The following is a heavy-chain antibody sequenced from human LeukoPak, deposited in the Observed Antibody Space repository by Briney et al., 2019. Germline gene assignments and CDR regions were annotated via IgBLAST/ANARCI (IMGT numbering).Heavy chain of an antibody. CDR1: GFTFSSYE. CDR2: ISSSGSTI. Sequence: GGSLRLSCAASGFTFSSYEMNWVRQAPGKGLEWVSYISSSGSTIYYADSVKGRFTISRDNAKNSLYLQMNSLRAEDTAVYYCAGTHYSSGWSAFDYWGQGTLVTVSS. V-gene: IGHV3-48*03. D-gene: IGHD6-19*01. CDR3: AGTHYSSGWSAFDY. J-gene: IGHJ4*02.